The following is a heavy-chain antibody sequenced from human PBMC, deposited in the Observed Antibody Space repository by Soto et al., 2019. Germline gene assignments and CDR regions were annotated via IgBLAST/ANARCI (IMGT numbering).Heavy chain of an antibody. D-gene: IGHD3-16*01. V-gene: IGHV3-53*04. J-gene: IGHJ3*02. CDR1: GFTVRSNY. CDR2: IYSGGST. CDR3: ARREITFGEHAFDI. Sequence: GGSQRLSCAASGFTVRSNYRSWVRQAPGKGLEWVSVIYSGGSTYYADSVKGRFTISRHNSKNTLYLQMNSLRAEDTAVYYCARREITFGEHAFDIWGQGTMVTVSS.